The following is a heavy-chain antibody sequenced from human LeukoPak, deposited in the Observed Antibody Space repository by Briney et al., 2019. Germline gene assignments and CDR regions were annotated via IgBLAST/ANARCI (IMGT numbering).Heavy chain of an antibody. J-gene: IGHJ4*02. D-gene: IGHD6-19*01. CDR2: IWYDGSNK. V-gene: IGHV3-33*08. Sequence: PGGSLRLSCAASGFXFSGFAMTWVRQAPGKGLEWVTFIWYDGSNKYYADSVKGRFTISRDNSKNTLYLQLNSLRAEDTAVYYCARDIGAVAGYYFDYWGQGTLVTVSS. CDR3: ARDIGAVAGYYFDY. CDR1: GFXFSGFA.